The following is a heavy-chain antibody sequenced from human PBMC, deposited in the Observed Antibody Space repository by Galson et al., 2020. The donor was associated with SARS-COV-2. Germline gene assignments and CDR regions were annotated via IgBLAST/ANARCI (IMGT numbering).Heavy chain of an antibody. J-gene: IGHJ6*02. Sequence: SVKVPCKASGGTFSSYAISWVRQAPGQGLEWMGGIIPIFGTANYAQKFQDRVTITANESTSTAYMELSSLSSEDTAVYYCARVRCSSTSCYAGYYYYYGMDVWGQGTTVTVSS. CDR1: GGTFSSYA. D-gene: IGHD2-2*01. V-gene: IGHV1-69*13. CDR2: IIPIFGTA. CDR3: ARVRCSSTSCYAGYYYYYGMDV.